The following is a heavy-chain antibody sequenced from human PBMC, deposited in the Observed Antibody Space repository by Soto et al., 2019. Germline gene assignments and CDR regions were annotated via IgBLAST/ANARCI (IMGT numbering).Heavy chain of an antibody. Sequence: PSQTLSLTCAISGDSVSSNSGAWNWIRQSPSRGLEWLGRTYYRSKWYNEYAVSVKSRITINPDRSKNQISLQLNSVTPDDTAVYYCARDAPYCSGDTCYFRRFDPWGQGTLVTVSS. CDR3: ARDAPYCSGDTCYFRRFDP. CDR2: TYYRSKWYN. J-gene: IGHJ5*02. V-gene: IGHV6-1*01. CDR1: GDSVSSNSGA. D-gene: IGHD2-15*01.